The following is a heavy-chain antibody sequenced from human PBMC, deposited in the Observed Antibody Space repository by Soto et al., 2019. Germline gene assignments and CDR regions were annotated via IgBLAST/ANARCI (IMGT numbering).Heavy chain of an antibody. J-gene: IGHJ6*04. V-gene: IGHV3-30*18. CDR1: GFSFSSYA. CDR2: ISYEGSNK. Sequence: QVQLVESGGGVVQPGRSLRLSCAASGFSFSSYAMHWVRQAPGQGLEWVAVISYEGSNKYYADSVKGRSTISRDNSKNTLDLQMSSLRAEDTAVYYWAKDRGLWVTTNDYYGMDGWGKGTTVAVSS. CDR3: AKDRGLWVTTNDYYGMDG. D-gene: IGHD4-17*01.